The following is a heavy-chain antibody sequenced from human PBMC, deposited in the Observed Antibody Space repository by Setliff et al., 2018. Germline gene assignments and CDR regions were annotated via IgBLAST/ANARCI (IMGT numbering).Heavy chain of an antibody. D-gene: IGHD3-16*02. J-gene: IGHJ3*01. V-gene: IGHV3-11*01. CDR3: VRNADYRWGGYRFTQTRRFDAFDL. Sequence: NPGGSLRLSCAASGFTFSDHYMSWIRQVPGKGLQWVAYIDRSGSTIFYTDSVNGRFSISRDNAKRSLFLQMSNLTTEDTAIYHCVRNADYRWGGYRFTQTRRFDAFDLWGQGTMVTVSS. CDR2: IDRSGSTI. CDR1: GFTFSDHY.